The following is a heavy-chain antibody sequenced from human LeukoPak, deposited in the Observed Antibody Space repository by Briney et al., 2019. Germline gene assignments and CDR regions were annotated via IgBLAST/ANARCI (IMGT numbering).Heavy chain of an antibody. D-gene: IGHD6-19*01. CDR2: ISAYNGHT. J-gene: IGHJ4*02. Sequence: ASVKVSCKASGYTFTSYGISWVRQAPGQGVEWMGWISAYNGHTNYAQKVQGRVTMTTDTSTSTAYMELRGLRSDDTAVYYCARVFTISSGWYRSFDYWGQGTLVTVSS. V-gene: IGHV1-18*01. CDR1: GYTFTSYG. CDR3: ARVFTISSGWYRSFDY.